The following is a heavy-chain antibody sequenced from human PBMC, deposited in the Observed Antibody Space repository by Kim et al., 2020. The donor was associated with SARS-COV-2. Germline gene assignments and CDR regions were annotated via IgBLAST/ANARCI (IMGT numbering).Heavy chain of an antibody. V-gene: IGHV4-31*03. CDR1: GASISSGGYY. J-gene: IGHJ4*02. CDR3: VRGRRDGYNYFDY. D-gene: IGHD5-12*01. Sequence: SETLSLTCTVSGASISSGGYYWSWIRQHQGKGLEWIAYIDYSGSTDDNPSVKSRLIISLDKSKNQISLELSSVTAADTAVYYCVRGRRDGYNYFDYWGQGTLVTVSS. CDR2: IDYSGST.